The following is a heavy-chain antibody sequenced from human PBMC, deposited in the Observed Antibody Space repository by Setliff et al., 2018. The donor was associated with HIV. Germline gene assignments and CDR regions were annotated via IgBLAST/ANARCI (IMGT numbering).Heavy chain of an antibody. J-gene: IGHJ2*01. CDR3: ARRETGVLYFDL. CDR2: ISSGGGGT. CDR1: GFTFSDFG. Sequence: GGSLRLSCAASGFTFSDFGLNWVRQAPGKGLQWVSSISSGGGGTFYADSVKGRFTISRDNAKNSLYMQMNSLRAEDTAVYYCARRETGVLYFDLWGRGTLVTVSS. D-gene: IGHD2-8*01. V-gene: IGHV3-21*01.